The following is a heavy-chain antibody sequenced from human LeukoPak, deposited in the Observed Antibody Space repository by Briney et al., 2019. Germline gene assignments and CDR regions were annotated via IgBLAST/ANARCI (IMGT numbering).Heavy chain of an antibody. CDR3: ARSLSYCSSTSCPPHWFDP. V-gene: IGHV4-59*01. CDR1: GASINSYY. Sequence: SETLSLTCTVSGASINSYYWSWIRQPPGKGLEWIGYIYSSGSTNYNPSLKSRVTISVDTSKNQFSLKLSSVTAADTAVYYCARSLSYCSSTSCPPHWFDPWGQGTLVTVSS. D-gene: IGHD2-2*01. CDR2: IYSSGST. J-gene: IGHJ5*02.